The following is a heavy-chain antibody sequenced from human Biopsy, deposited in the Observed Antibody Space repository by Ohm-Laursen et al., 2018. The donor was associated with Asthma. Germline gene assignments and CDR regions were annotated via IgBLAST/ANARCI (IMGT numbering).Heavy chain of an antibody. Sequence: TQTLTLTCTFSGFSLKIGAVGVGWIRQPPGKAPECLAVIYWIDDKYYSPSLRNRLTVSKDTSGNRVVLAMTNMEPRDTATYFCARAIRLEDFLTGSFTSYFDNWDLGILVSVS. J-gene: IGHJ4*01. CDR3: ARAIRLEDFLTGSFTSYFDN. D-gene: IGHD3/OR15-3a*01. CDR2: IYWIDDK. CDR1: GFSLKIGAVG. V-gene: IGHV2-5*01.